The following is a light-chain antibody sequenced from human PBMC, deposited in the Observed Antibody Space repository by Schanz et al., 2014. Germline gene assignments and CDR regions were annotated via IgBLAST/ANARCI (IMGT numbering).Light chain of an antibody. CDR3: QRYITYPAL. CDR2: AAS. V-gene: IGKV1-39*01. Sequence: DIQMTQSPSSLSASVGDRVTITCRASQSISSYLSWYQQKAGKAPKLLIYAASSLQSGVPSRFSGRASGTDFTLTIRSLQPEDFATYYCQRYITYPALFGGGTEVVIK. CDR1: QSISSY. J-gene: IGKJ4*01.